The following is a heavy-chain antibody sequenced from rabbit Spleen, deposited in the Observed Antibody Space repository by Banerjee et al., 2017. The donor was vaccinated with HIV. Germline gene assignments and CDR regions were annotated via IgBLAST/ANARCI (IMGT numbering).Heavy chain of an antibody. V-gene: IGHV1S40*01. CDR1: GFSFSGNLY. Sequence: QSLEESGGDLVKPGTSLTLTCKASGFSFSGNLYICWVRQAPGKGLEWIACIDDVDGSTYYASWVNGRFSISRENTQNTVSLQLNSLTAADTATYFCARRYDANHYYGHFNLWGQGTLVTVS. D-gene: IGHD1-1*01. CDR3: ARRYDANHYYGHFNL. J-gene: IGHJ4*01. CDR2: IDDVDGST.